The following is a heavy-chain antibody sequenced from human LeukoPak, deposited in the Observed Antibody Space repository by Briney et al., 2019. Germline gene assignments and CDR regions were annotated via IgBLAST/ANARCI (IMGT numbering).Heavy chain of an antibody. D-gene: IGHD4-11*01. J-gene: IGHJ1*01. V-gene: IGHV3-33*06. CDR3: XKXXXXGFDYSNSLQN. CDR1: GFTFSHYG. CDR2: IWSDGSDK. Sequence: GGSLRLSCAASGFTFSHYGMHWVRQTPGAGLEWVAVIWSDGSDKYYAKSVKGRFTISRDNSKNLLFLQMNSLTAKDTAVYYXXKXXXXGFDYSNSLQNWGQGILVTVSS.